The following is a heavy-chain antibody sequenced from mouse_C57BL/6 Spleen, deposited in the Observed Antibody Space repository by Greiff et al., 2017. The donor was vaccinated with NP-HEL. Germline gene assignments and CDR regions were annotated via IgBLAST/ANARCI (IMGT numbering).Heavy chain of an antibody. Sequence: QVQLQQSGPELVKPGASVKISCKASGYAFSSSWMNWVKQRPGKGLEWIGRIYPGDGDTNYNGKFKGKATLTADKSSSTAYMQLNSQTSDDSAVYFCARYYSNYEYFDVWGTGTTVTVSS. D-gene: IGHD2-5*01. CDR1: GYAFSSSW. V-gene: IGHV1-82*01. CDR2: IYPGDGDT. CDR3: ARYYSNYEYFDV. J-gene: IGHJ1*03.